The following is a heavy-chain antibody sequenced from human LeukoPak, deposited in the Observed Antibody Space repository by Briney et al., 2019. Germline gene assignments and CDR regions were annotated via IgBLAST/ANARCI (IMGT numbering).Heavy chain of an antibody. J-gene: IGHJ6*02. CDR2: ISAYNGNT. Sequence: ASVKVSCKASGYTFTSYGISWVRQAPGQGLEWMGWISAYNGNTNYAQKLQGRVTMTTDTSTSTAYMELRSLRSDDTAVYYCARTTYYDILTGYQYYYGMDVWGQGTTVTVSS. V-gene: IGHV1-18*01. CDR1: GYTFTSYG. CDR3: ARTTYYDILTGYQYYYGMDV. D-gene: IGHD3-9*01.